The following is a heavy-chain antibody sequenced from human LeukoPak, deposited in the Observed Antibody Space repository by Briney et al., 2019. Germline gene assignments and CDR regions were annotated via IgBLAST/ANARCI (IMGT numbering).Heavy chain of an antibody. CDR1: GGTFSSYA. D-gene: IGHD5-18*01. CDR2: IIPIFGTA. J-gene: IGHJ4*02. Sequence: SVKVSCNASGGTFSSYAISWVRQAPGQGLEWMGGIIPIFGTANYAQKFQGRVTITADESTSTAYMELSSLRSEDTAVYYCAKNPGDTAMAYYFDYWGQGTLVTVSS. V-gene: IGHV1-69*13. CDR3: AKNPGDTAMAYYFDY.